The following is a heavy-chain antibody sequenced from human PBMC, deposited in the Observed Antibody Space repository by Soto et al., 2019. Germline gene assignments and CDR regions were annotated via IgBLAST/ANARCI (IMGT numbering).Heavy chain of an antibody. CDR1: GGSISNHY. D-gene: IGHD7-27*01. CDR2: IYYNGNT. V-gene: IGHV4-59*11. Sequence: QVQLQESGPGLVKPSETLSLTCTVSGGSISNHYWSWIRQPPGKGLEWIGYIYYNGNTNYNPSLKRRVTMSVDTAKNQISLKLSSVTAADTVVYYCTRANWYSEYWGQGTLVTVSS. CDR3: TRANWYSEY. J-gene: IGHJ4*02.